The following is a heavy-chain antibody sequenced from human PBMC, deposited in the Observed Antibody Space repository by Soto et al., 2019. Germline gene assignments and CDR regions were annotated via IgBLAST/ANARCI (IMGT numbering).Heavy chain of an antibody. CDR3: ANLYWPGLYSSSGLDDY. CDR1: GFTFSSYA. Sequence: GGSLRLSCAASGFTFSSYAMSWVRQAPGKGLEWVSAISGSGGSTYYADSVKGRFTISRDNSKNTLYLQMNSLRAEDTAVYYCANLYWPGLYSSSGLDDYWGQGTLVTVSS. J-gene: IGHJ4*02. V-gene: IGHV3-23*01. CDR2: ISGSGGST. D-gene: IGHD6-6*01.